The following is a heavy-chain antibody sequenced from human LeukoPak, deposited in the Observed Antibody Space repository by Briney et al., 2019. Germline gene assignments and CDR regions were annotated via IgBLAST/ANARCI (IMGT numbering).Heavy chain of an antibody. CDR3: ARGGPMATTTPFDY. D-gene: IGHD5-12*01. J-gene: IGHJ4*02. V-gene: IGHV3-23*01. Sequence: GGSLRLSCAASGFTFSTYAMSWVRQAPGKGLEWVSVISGNGGSTHYADSVKGRFTISRDNSKNTLYLQLNSLRAEDTAVYYCARGGPMATTTPFDYWGQGTLVTVSS. CDR1: GFTFSTYA. CDR2: ISGNGGST.